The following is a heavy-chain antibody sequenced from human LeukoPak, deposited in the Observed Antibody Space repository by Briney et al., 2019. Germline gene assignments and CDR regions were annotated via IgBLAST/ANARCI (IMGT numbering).Heavy chain of an antibody. V-gene: IGHV3-23*01. CDR3: AKDRAVGATGSPFDY. D-gene: IGHD1-26*01. CDR2: ISGSGGST. Sequence: PGGSLRLACAASGFTFSSYAMSWVRQAPGKGLEWVSAISGSGGSTYYADSVKGRFTISRDNSKNTLYLQMNSLRAEDTAVYYCAKDRAVGATGSPFDYWGQGTLVTVSS. CDR1: GFTFSSYA. J-gene: IGHJ4*02.